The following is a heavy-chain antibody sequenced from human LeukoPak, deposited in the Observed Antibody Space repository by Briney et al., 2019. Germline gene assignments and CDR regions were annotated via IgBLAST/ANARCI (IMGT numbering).Heavy chain of an antibody. CDR3: ARDLGTTASVY. Sequence: GGSLRLSCAASGFTVSSNYMSWVRQAPGKGLEWVSVMYSGGSTDYADSVKGRFTISRDNSKNTLDLQMNSLRAEDTAVYYCARDLGTTASVYWGQGTLVTVSS. V-gene: IGHV3-53*01. D-gene: IGHD4-11*01. CDR1: GFTVSSNY. J-gene: IGHJ4*02. CDR2: MYSGGST.